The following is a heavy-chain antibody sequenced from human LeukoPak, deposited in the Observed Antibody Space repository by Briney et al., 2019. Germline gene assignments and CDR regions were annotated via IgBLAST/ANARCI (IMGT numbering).Heavy chain of an antibody. CDR2: IYTSGST. D-gene: IGHD6-13*01. CDR1: GGSVSSDY. V-gene: IGHV4-4*07. CDR3: ARATYSSSWLAH. Sequence: SETLSLTCTVSGGSVSSDYWSWIRQPAGKGLEWIGRIYTSGSTNYNPSLKSRVTMSVDTSKNQFSLKLSSVNAADTAVYYCARATYSSSWLAHWGQGTLVTVSS. J-gene: IGHJ5*02.